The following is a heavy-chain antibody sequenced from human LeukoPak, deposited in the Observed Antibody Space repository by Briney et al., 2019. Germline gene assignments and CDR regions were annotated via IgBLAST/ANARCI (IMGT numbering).Heavy chain of an antibody. CDR2: ISASGGSI. J-gene: IGHJ4*02. Sequence: SGGSLRLSCEASGFPLSSYSINWVRQAPGKGLEWVSYISASGGSIYYLDSVKGRFTVSRDNARKSLFLQMNNARVEDTAFYYCVRVKGTYFDYWGQGALVTVSS. CDR3: VRVKGTYFDY. CDR1: GFPLSSYS. D-gene: IGHD1-1*01. V-gene: IGHV3-48*01.